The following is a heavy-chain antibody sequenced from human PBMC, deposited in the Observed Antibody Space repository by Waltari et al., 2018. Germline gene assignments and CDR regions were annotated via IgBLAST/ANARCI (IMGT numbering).Heavy chain of an antibody. J-gene: IGHJ6*02. V-gene: IGHV3-74*01. D-gene: IGHD3-22*01. CDR2: ISSDGSTI. CDR1: GFTFSRYW. Sequence: EEQLVESGGGLAQPGESLRLSCAASGFTFSRYWMDWVRPAPGKGLVWVSRISSDGSTITYADSVKGRFTISRDNAKNTLYVQMNRLRAEDTAVYYCARVATKTYSSPVPGRPYYYGMDVWGQGTTVTVSS. CDR3: ARVATKTYSSPVPGRPYYYGMDV.